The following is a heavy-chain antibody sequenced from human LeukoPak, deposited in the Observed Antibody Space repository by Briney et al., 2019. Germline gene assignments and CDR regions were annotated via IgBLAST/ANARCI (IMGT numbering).Heavy chain of an antibody. CDR1: GFTFRSYS. CDR2: ISSSSSYI. J-gene: IGHJ4*02. Sequence: GGSLRLSCAASGFTFRSYSMNWVRQAPGKGLEWVSSISSSSSYIYYADSVKGRFTISRDNAKNSLYLQMNSLRAEDTAVYYCATLLKPATGFDYWGQGTLVTVSS. V-gene: IGHV3-21*01. CDR3: ATLLKPATGFDY. D-gene: IGHD2-2*01.